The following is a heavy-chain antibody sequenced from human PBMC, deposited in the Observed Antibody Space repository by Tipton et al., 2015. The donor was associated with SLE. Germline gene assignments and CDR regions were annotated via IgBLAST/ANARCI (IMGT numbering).Heavy chain of an antibody. Sequence: TLSLTCTVSNGSISSSPYYWGWIRQSPGKGLEWVGSIYYSGSTYYNPSLKSRVTISVDTARNQCSLNLTAMTAAGTAVYYCARGPYYYMDAWGKGTTVTVS. CDR1: NGSISSSPYY. CDR2: IYYSGST. J-gene: IGHJ6*03. V-gene: IGHV4-39*07. CDR3: ARGPYYYMDA.